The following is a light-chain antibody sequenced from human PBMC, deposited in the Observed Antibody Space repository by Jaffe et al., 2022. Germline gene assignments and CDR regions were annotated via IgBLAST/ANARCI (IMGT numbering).Light chain of an antibody. J-gene: IGLJ2*01. V-gene: IGLV3-1*01. CDR2: EQT. CDR3: QTWDSNIGQVL. CDR1: YLADKN. Sequence: SSELTQPPSVSVSPGQTAIITCSGYYLADKNICWYQQRPGQSPVLVIYEQTKRPSGIPERFSGSKSGNTGTLIISATQAMDEADYYCQTWDSNIGQVLIGGGTKLTVL.